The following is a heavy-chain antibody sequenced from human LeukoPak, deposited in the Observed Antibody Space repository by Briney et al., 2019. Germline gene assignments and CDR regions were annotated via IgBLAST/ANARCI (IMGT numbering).Heavy chain of an antibody. D-gene: IGHD3-22*01. CDR2: INHSGST. CDR1: GGSFSGYY. CDR3: ARGSGYYPYFDY. V-gene: IGHV4-34*01. Sequence: SETLSLTCAVYGGSFSGYYWSWIRQPPGKGLEWIGEINHSGSTNYNPSLKSRVTISVDRSKNQFSLKLSSVTAADTAVYYCARGSGYYPYFDYWGQGTLVTVSS. J-gene: IGHJ4*02.